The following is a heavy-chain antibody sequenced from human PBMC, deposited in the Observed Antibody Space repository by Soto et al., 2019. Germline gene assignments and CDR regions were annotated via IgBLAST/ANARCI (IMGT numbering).Heavy chain of an antibody. J-gene: IGHJ6*02. CDR2: ISSDGGTT. CDR1: GFTFSKYP. CDR3: ARGQIPYGLDV. Sequence: EVHLVESGEDLVQPGGSLRLSCAASGFTFSKYPMHWVRQAPGKGLEYVSAISSDGGTTFYAASVRGRFTMSRDNLKNTLYLQMRSLRVEDMAVYYCARGQIPYGLDVWGQGTTVTVS. V-gene: IGHV3-64*02.